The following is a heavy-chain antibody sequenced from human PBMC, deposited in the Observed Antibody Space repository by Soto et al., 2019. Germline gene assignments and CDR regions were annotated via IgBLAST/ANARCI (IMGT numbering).Heavy chain of an antibody. V-gene: IGHV3-21*01. J-gene: IGHJ6*02. D-gene: IGHD6-13*01. CDR3: TRDLAADPSYGMDV. Sequence: EVQLVESGGGLVKPGGSLRLSCAASGFTFSPYTMNWVRQAPGKGLEWVSSISSRSSYIYYADSVKGRFTISRDNAKNSLYLLMNSLRAEDTAVYYCTRDLAADPSYGMDVWGQGTTVTVSS. CDR1: GFTFSPYT. CDR2: ISSRSSYI.